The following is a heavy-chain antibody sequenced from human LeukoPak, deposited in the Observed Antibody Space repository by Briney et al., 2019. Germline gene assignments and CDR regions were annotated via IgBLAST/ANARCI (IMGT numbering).Heavy chain of an antibody. J-gene: IGHJ4*02. CDR2: IIPIFGTA. CDR1: GGTFSSYA. D-gene: IGHD3-22*01. V-gene: IGHV1-69*13. Sequence: SVKVSCKASGGTFSSYAISWVRQAPGQGLEWMGGIIPIFGTANYAQKFQGRVTITADESTSTAYMELSSLRSEDTAVYYCAPGYYDSSGYYSPDYWGQGTLVTVSS. CDR3: APGYYDSSGYYSPDY.